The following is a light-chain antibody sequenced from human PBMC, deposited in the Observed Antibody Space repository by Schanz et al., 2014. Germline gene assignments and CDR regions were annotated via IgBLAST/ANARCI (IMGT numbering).Light chain of an antibody. V-gene: IGLV2-14*01. CDR1: SSDVGGYNY. J-gene: IGLJ2*01. CDR3: SSYTTSSTVV. CDR2: NVR. Sequence: QSALTQPASVSGSPGQSITISCTGTSSDVGGYNYVSWYQQQPGKAPKLLIYNVRNRSSGVSNRFSGSKSGNTASLVISGLRPEDDADYFCSSYTTSSTVVFGGGTKLTVL.